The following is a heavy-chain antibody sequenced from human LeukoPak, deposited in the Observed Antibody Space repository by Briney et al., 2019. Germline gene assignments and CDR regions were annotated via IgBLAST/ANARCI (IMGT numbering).Heavy chain of an antibody. CDR3: ARKGGRYYGSGSYSSNWFDP. D-gene: IGHD3-10*01. CDR1: GGSFSGYY. J-gene: IGHJ5*02. Sequence: SETLSLTCAVYGGSFSGYYWSWIRQPPGKGLEWIGEINHSGSTNYNPSLKSRVTISVDTPKNQFSLKLSSVTAADTAVYYCARKGGRYYGSGSYSSNWFDPWGQGTLVTVSS. V-gene: IGHV4-34*01. CDR2: INHSGST.